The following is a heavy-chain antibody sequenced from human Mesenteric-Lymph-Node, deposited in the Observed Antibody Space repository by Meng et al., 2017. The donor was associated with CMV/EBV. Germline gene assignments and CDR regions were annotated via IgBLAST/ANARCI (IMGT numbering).Heavy chain of an antibody. CDR1: GFTFSSYA. D-gene: IGHD2-8*01. CDR2: ISGSGGTT. J-gene: IGHJ4*02. CDR3: AKDRMVYGT. Sequence: GESLKISCAAPGFTFSSYAMSWVRQAPGKGLEWVSAISGSGGTTYYADSVKGRFTISRDNSKNTLYLQMNSLRAEDTAVYYCAKDRMVYGTWGQGTLVTVSS. V-gene: IGHV3-23*01.